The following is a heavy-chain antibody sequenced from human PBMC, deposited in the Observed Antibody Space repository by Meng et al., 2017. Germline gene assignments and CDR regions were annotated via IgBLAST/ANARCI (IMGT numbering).Heavy chain of an antibody. Sequence: LVCARAERKKPGASVTVSCMASGYTFTIYAMHWGRQAPGQRLEWMGWINAGNGNTKYSQKFQGRVTITRDTSASTAYMELSSLRSEDTAVYYCARSHVLLWFGEDLDYWGQGTLVTVSS. V-gene: IGHV1-3*01. D-gene: IGHD3-10*01. CDR1: GYTFTIYA. J-gene: IGHJ4*02. CDR2: INAGNGNT. CDR3: ARSHVLLWFGEDLDY.